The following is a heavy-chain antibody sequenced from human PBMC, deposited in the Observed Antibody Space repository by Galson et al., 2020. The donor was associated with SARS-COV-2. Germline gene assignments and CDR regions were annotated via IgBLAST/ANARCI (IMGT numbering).Heavy chain of an antibody. V-gene: IGHV1-69*06. J-gene: IGHJ1*01. D-gene: IGHD3-16*01. CDR3: ARGEVQTLDF. CDR1: RGSLRNHD. Sequence: SSVTVSCKPSRGSLRNHDNNWVRQAPGHGLEWIGGNIHDFAKAKYAQKLHGRVTITADKSATTAYVELTSLRSEDTAIDFCARGEVQTLDFWGQGTLVTVAS. CDR2: NIHDFAKA.